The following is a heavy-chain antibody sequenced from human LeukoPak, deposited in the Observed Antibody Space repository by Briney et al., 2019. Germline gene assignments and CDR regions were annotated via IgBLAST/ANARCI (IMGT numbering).Heavy chain of an antibody. D-gene: IGHD6-19*01. Sequence: GGSLRLSCAASGFTFSSYAMHRVRQAPGKGLEWVAVISYDGSNKYYADSVKGRFTISRDNSKNTLYLQMNSLRAEDTAVYYCARAGIAVAGDAYYYYGMDVWGQGTTVTVSS. CDR3: ARAGIAVAGDAYYYYGMDV. J-gene: IGHJ6*02. CDR2: ISYDGSNK. CDR1: GFTFSSYA. V-gene: IGHV3-30-3*01.